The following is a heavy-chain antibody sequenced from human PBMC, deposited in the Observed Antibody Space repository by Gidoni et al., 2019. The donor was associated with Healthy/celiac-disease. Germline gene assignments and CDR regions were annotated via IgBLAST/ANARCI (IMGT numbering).Heavy chain of an antibody. Sequence: QVQLVHSGAEAKKPGASVEVSCKASGYTFTSYYIHWVRQAPGQGLEWMGIINPSGGSTSYAQKFQGRVTMPRDTSTSTVYMELSSLRSEDTAVYYCARTTPYFNYYDSSGDCLFDYWGQGTLVTV. CDR1: GYTFTSYY. D-gene: IGHD3-22*01. J-gene: IGHJ4*02. CDR3: ARTTPYFNYYDSSGDCLFDY. CDR2: INPSGGST. V-gene: IGHV1-46*01.